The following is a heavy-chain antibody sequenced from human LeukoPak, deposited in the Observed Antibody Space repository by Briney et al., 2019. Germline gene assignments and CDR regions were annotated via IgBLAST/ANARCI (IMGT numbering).Heavy chain of an antibody. CDR2: ISGSGSNT. CDR3: ARIPMAAGAYYFDY. Sequence: GGSLRLSCAASGFTFSSYAMNWVRQAPGKGLEWVSTISGSGSNTYYTDSVRGRFTISRDNSKNTLYLQMNSLRAEDTALYYCARIPMAAGAYYFDYWGQGTLVFVSS. J-gene: IGHJ4*02. D-gene: IGHD6-13*01. CDR1: GFTFSSYA. V-gene: IGHV3-23*01.